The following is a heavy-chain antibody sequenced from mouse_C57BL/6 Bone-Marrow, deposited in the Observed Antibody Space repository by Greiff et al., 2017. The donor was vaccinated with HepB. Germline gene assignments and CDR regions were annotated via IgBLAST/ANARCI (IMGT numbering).Heavy chain of an antibody. J-gene: IGHJ4*01. CDR3: ARGRGYDKDYAMDY. Sequence: VQLQQSGPVLVKPGASVKMSCKASGYTFTDYYMNWVKQSHGKSLEWIGVINPYNGGTSYNQKFKGKATLTFDKSSSTAYMELNSLTSEDSAVYYCARGRGYDKDYAMDYWGQGTSVTVSS. V-gene: IGHV1-19*01. CDR1: GYTFTDYY. CDR2: INPYNGGT. D-gene: IGHD2-2*01.